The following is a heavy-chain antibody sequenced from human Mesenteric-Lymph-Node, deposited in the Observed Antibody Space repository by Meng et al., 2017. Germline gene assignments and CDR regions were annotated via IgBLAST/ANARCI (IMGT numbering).Heavy chain of an antibody. V-gene: IGHV3-23*01. CDR2: ISGSRGST. J-gene: IGHJ4*02. CDR3: AKDQPDYGDYQEDY. Sequence: EVQLLESGGGLVQPGGSLILSCAASGFTFTNFGMSWVRQAPGKGLEWVSTISGSRGSTYYADSVKGRFTISRDNSKNTLYLQMNSLRAEDTAVYYCAKDQPDYGDYQEDYWGQGALVTVSS. CDR1: GFTFTNFG. D-gene: IGHD4-17*01.